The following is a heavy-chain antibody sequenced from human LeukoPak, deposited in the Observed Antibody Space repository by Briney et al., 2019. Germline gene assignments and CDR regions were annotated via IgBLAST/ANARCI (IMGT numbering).Heavy chain of an antibody. D-gene: IGHD6-13*01. J-gene: IGHJ4*02. CDR1: GYSISSGYY. CDR2: IYHSGST. CDR3: ARDLGIAAGWNDY. V-gene: IGHV4-38-2*02. Sequence: KASETLSLTCAVSGYSISSGYYWGWIRQPPGKGLEWIGSIYHSGSTYYNPSLKSRVTISVDTSKNQFSLKLSSVTAADTAVYYCARDLGIAAGWNDYWGQGTLVTVSS.